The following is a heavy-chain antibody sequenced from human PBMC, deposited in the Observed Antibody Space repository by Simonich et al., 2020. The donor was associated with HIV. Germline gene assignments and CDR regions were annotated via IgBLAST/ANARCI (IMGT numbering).Heavy chain of an antibody. CDR3: ARVGLRIAAAGTVVGFDY. Sequence: QLQLQESGPGLVKPSETLSLTCTVSGGSISSSSYYWGWIRQPPGKGLEWIGSIYNSGSTYYNPFLKRRVTISVDTSKNQFSLKLSSVTAADTAVYYCARVGLRIAAAGTVVGFDYWGQGTLVTVSS. CDR1: GGSISSSSYY. V-gene: IGHV4-39*07. D-gene: IGHD6-13*01. CDR2: IYNSGST. J-gene: IGHJ4*02.